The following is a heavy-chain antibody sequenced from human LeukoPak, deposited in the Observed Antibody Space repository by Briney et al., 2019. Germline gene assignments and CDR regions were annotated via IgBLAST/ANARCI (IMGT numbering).Heavy chain of an antibody. CDR2: IYSGGST. Sequence: AGGSLRLSCAASGFTVSSNYMSWVRQAPGKGLEWVSVIYSGGSTYYADSVKGRFTISRDNSKNSLSLEMNSLRAEDTAVYYCARGKYSFDYWGQGTLVTVSS. J-gene: IGHJ4*02. CDR1: GFTVSSNY. V-gene: IGHV3-66*01. CDR3: ARGKYSFDY.